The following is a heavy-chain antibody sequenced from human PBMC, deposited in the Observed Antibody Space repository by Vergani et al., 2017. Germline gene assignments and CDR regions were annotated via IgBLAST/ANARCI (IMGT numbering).Heavy chain of an antibody. CDR1: GFALNRHA. Sequence: QVQLVESGGGVVQPGTSLRLSCVVSGFALNRHAMYWVRQAPGKGLEWVVGISFDGTNEYYPDLVKGRFTISRDIAKNTLYLQVRSLRLEDTGVYHCVRGRGLCAGGRCYTGAWDYWGQGTPVTVSS. CDR2: ISFDGTNE. V-gene: IGHV3-30-3*01. CDR3: VRGRGLCAGGRCYTGAWDY. J-gene: IGHJ4*02. D-gene: IGHD2-2*02.